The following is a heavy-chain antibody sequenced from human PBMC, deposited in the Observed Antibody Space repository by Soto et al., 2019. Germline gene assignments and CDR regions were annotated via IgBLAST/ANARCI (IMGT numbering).Heavy chain of an antibody. CDR1: GFTFSSYG. CDR2: ISYDGRNK. Sequence: PGGSLRLSCAASGFTFSSYGMHWVRQAPGKGLKWVAVISYDGRNKYYADAVKGRFTISRDNSKNTLYLQMSSLRAEDTAVYYCVKDGSSGWPYFYDMDVWGQGTTVTVSS. CDR3: VKDGSSGWPYFYDMDV. V-gene: IGHV3-30*18. J-gene: IGHJ6*02. D-gene: IGHD6-19*01.